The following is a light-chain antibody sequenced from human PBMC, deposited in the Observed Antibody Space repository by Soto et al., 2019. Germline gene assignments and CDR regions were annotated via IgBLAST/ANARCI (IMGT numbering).Light chain of an antibody. CDR2: VAS. CDR1: QSVNSSY. Sequence: EIVLTQSPGTLSLSPGERATLSCRASQSVNSSYLAWYQQKPGQAPRLLIYVASSRATGIPDRFSGIGSGTDWTLTISRMVPGNVSVSDCTQYVSTLPLNFGAG. CDR3: TQYVSTLPLN. J-gene: IGKJ4*01. V-gene: IGKV3-20*01.